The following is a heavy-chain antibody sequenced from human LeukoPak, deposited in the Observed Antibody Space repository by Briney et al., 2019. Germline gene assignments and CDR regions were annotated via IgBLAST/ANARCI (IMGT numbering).Heavy chain of an antibody. CDR3: ATPPRYDFDSSGYPRY. D-gene: IGHD3-22*01. CDR1: GYTFTGYY. CDR2: INPNSGGT. J-gene: IGHJ4*02. Sequence: ASVKVSCKASGYTFTGYYIHWVRQAPGQGLEWMGWINPNSGGTNYAQKFQGRVTMTRDTSISTAYMELSRLRSDDTAVYYCATPPRYDFDSSGYPRYWGQGTLVTVSS. V-gene: IGHV1-2*02.